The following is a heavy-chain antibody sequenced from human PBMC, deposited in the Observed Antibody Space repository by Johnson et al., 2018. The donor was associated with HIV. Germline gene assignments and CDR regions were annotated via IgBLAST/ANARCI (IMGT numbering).Heavy chain of an antibody. CDR1: GFTFSDYY. V-gene: IGHV3-23*04. CDR2: ISGSGDST. CDR3: AEYQGLDAFDI. Sequence: VQLVESGGGLVKPGGSLRLSCAASGFTFSDYYMSWIRQAPGKGLEWVAGISGSGDSTYYAATVKGRFTMSRDNSKKTLYLQMNSLRSEDTAVYYCAEYQGLDAFDIWGQGTMVTVSS. D-gene: IGHD2-2*01. J-gene: IGHJ3*02.